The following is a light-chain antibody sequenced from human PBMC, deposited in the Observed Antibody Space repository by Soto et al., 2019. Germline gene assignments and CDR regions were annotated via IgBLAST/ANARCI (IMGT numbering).Light chain of an antibody. CDR1: QSISSW. Sequence: IQMTQSPSTLSASVGDRVTITCRASQSISSWLAWYKQKPGKAPKLLIYDASSLESGVPSRFSGSGSRTEFTLPSSSLQPDDFATYYCQQYNSYSLYTFGRGTKLEIK. J-gene: IGKJ2*01. CDR2: DAS. CDR3: QQYNSYSLYT. V-gene: IGKV1-5*01.